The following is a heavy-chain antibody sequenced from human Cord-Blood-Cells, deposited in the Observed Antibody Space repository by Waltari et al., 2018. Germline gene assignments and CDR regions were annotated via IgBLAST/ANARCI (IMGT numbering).Heavy chain of an antibody. CDR1: GYSISSGYY. J-gene: IGHJ4*02. CDR3: ARARGSSSYYFDY. CDR2: IYHSGST. D-gene: IGHD6-6*01. V-gene: IGHV4-38-2*01. Sequence: QVQLQESGPGLVKPSETLSLTCAVSGYSISSGYYWGWIRQPPGKGLEWIGSIYHSGSTYYNPSLKSRVTISVDTSKNQFSLKLSSVTAADTAVYYCARARGSSSYYFDYWGQGTLVTVSS.